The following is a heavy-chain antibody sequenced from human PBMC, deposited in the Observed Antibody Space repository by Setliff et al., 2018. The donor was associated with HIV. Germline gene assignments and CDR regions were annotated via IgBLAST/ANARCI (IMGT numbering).Heavy chain of an antibody. Sequence: PGGSLRLSCAASGFSLNIAWMNWVRQAPGKGLEWIGRIKNKAAGETTEYAAPVKDRFIISRDDSKNMLYLQMNSLKTEDTAIYYCTTKPPAADFQHWGQGTPVTVSS. D-gene: IGHD2-2*01. CDR3: TTKPPAADFQH. CDR1: GFSLNIAW. CDR2: IKNKAAGETT. V-gene: IGHV3-15*07. J-gene: IGHJ1*01.